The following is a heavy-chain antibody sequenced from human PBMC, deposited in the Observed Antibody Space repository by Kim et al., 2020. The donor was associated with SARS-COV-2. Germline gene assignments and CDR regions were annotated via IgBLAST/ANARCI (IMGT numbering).Heavy chain of an antibody. CDR1: GGSISSSSYY. CDR3: ARHVTPVGLLFSRGDYYFDY. J-gene: IGHJ4*02. V-gene: IGHV4-39*01. Sequence: SETLSLTCTVSGGSISSSSYYWGWIRQPPGKGLEWIGSIYYSGSTYYNPSIKSRVTISVDTSKNQFSLKLSSVTAADTAVYYCARHVTPVGLLFSRGDYYFDYWGQGTLVTVSS. CDR2: IYYSGST. D-gene: IGHD3-10*01.